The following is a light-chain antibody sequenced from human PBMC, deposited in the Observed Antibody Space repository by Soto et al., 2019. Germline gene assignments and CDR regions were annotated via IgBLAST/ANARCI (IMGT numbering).Light chain of an antibody. Sequence: EIVLTQSPGTLSLSPGERATLSCRASQSVSSSFIAWYQHKPGQAPRLLIYGASSRATGIPDRFSGSGSGTDFTLTISRLEPEDFAVYFCQQYNNWPHTFGQGTKLEIK. V-gene: IGKV3-20*01. CDR3: QQYNNWPHT. CDR2: GAS. J-gene: IGKJ2*01. CDR1: QSVSSSF.